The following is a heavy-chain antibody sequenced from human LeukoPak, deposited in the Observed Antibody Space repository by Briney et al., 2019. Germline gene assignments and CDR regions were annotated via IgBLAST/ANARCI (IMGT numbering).Heavy chain of an antibody. Sequence: GGSLRLSCAASGFTFSASTIHWVRQASGKGLEWVGRIRSKGNSYATEYDASVKGRFTIPRDDSKNTAYLQMNSLKTEDTAVYYCTRRGSSSPFDYWGQGTLVTVSS. J-gene: IGHJ4*02. V-gene: IGHV3-73*01. CDR1: GFTFSAST. CDR3: TRRGSSSPFDY. D-gene: IGHD6-6*01. CDR2: IRSKGNSYAT.